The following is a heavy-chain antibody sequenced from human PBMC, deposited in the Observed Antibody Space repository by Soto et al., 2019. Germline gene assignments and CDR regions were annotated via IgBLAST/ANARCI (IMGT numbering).Heavy chain of an antibody. V-gene: IGHV1-69*01. CDR1: GGTFSSYA. J-gene: IGHJ6*02. CDR3: ARVVVVPAALHDYYYGMDV. CDR2: IIPIFGTA. Sequence: VKVSCKASGGTFSSYAISWVRQAPGQGLEWMGGIIPIFGTANYAQKFQGRVTITADESTSTAYMELSSLRSEDTAVYYCARVVVVPAALHDYYYGMDVWGQGTTVTVSS. D-gene: IGHD2-2*01.